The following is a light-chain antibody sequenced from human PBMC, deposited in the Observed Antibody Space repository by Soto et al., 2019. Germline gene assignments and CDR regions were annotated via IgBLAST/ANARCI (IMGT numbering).Light chain of an antibody. CDR2: EGS. CDR3: CSYAGSSTLL. J-gene: IGLJ2*01. CDR1: SSDVGGYNL. Sequence: QSVLTQPASVSGSPGQSITISCTGTSSDVGGYNLVSWYQQHPGKTPKLMIYEGSKRPSGVSNRFSGSKSGNTASLTISGLHAEDEADYYCCSYAGSSTLLFGGGTKVTVL. V-gene: IGLV2-23*01.